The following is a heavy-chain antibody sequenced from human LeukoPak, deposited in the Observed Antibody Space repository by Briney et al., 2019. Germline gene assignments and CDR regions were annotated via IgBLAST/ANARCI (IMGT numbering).Heavy chain of an antibody. Sequence: PGGSLRLSCAASGFTVSSNYMSWVRQAPGKGLEWVSGINWNGGSTVYADSVKGRFTISRDNAKNSLYLQMNSLRAEDTALYYCAREEGDGFDVWGQGTMVTVSS. CDR3: AREEGDGFDV. CDR1: GFTVSSNY. V-gene: IGHV3-20*04. CDR2: INWNGGST. J-gene: IGHJ3*01.